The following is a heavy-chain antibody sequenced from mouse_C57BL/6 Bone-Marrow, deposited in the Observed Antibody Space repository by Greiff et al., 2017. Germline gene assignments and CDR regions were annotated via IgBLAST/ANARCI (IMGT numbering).Heavy chain of an antibody. CDR1: GYSITSGYD. CDR2: ISYSGST. J-gene: IGHJ2*01. CDR3: AREAYGSSYFDY. V-gene: IGHV3-1*01. Sequence: EVKLVESGPGMVKPSQSLSLTCTVTGYSITSGYDWHWIRHFPGNKLEWMGYISYSGSTNYNPSLKSRISITHDTSKNHFFLKLNSVTTEDTATYYCAREAYGSSYFDYWGQGTTLTVSS. D-gene: IGHD1-1*01.